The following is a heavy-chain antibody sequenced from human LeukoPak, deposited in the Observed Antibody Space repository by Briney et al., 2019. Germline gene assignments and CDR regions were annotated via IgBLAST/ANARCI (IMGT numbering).Heavy chain of an antibody. Sequence: GGSLRLSCAASGFTFSDYGMHWVRQAPGKGLRWVAFIGYDGSNKYYPDSVKGRFTISRDNSKNTLYLQMNSLRGEDTAVYYCAKGYSYGCDSWGQGILVTVSP. CDR3: AKGYSYGCDS. J-gene: IGHJ4*02. CDR1: GFTFSDYG. V-gene: IGHV3-30*02. CDR2: IGYDGSNK. D-gene: IGHD5-18*01.